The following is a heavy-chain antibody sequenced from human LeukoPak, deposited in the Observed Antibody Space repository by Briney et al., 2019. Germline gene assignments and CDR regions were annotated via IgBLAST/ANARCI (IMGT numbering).Heavy chain of an antibody. D-gene: IGHD3-16*01. CDR2: IYYSGST. CDR3: AGVRGGYYRMDV. V-gene: IGHV4-59*01. J-gene: IGHJ6*02. Sequence: SETLSLTCTVSGGSISSYYWSWIRQPPGKGLEWIRYIYYSGSTNYNPSLKSRVTISVDTSKNQFSLKLSSVTAADTAVYYCAGVRGGYYRMDVWGQGTTVTVSS. CDR1: GGSISSYY.